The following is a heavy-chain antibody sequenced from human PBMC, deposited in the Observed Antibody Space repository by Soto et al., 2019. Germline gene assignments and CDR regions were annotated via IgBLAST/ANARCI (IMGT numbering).Heavy chain of an antibody. V-gene: IGHV3-74*01. CDR2: INSDGSST. J-gene: IGHJ4*02. CDR1: GFTFSSYW. Sequence: EVQLVESGGGLVQPGGSLRLSCAASGFTFSSYWMHWVRQAPGKGLVWVSRINSDGSSTSYADSVKGRFTISRDNAKNTLYLQMNSLTAEDTAVYYCSVAVAGPTAIGYCGQGTLFTVSS. D-gene: IGHD6-19*01. CDR3: SVAVAGPTAIGY.